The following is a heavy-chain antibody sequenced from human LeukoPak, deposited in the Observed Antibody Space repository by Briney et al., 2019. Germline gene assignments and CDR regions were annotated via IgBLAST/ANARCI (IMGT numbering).Heavy chain of an antibody. Sequence: GGSLRLSCPASGFIFSNYSMNSLLQAPGKGLEWVSWISSTSNTIYYADSVKGRFTISRDNAKNSLELQMNSLRDEDTAVYYCARPSRSTGPAYWGQGTLVTVSS. CDR2: ISSTSNTI. J-gene: IGHJ4*02. CDR1: GFIFSNYS. CDR3: ARPSRSTGPAY. V-gene: IGHV3-48*02. D-gene: IGHD2-2*01.